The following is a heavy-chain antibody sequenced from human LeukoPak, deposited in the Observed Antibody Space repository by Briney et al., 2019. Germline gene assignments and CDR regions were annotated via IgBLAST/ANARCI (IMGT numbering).Heavy chain of an antibody. CDR3: AKGGYFAFET. Sequence: GGSLRLSCAASGFTFSTYDMQWVRQAPGKGLEWVSGINRSGRTYYTDSVKGRFTISRDNSKNTLNLQMNSLRAEDTAVYYCAKGGYFAFETWGQGTMVAVSS. D-gene: IGHD2-2*03. CDR1: GFTFSTYD. CDR2: INRSGRT. J-gene: IGHJ3*02. V-gene: IGHV3-23*01.